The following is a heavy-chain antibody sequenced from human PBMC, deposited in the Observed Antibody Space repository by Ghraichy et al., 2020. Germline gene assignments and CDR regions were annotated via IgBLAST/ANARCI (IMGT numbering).Heavy chain of an antibody. CDR2: IGSAGIP. CDR1: GFVFNRFD. D-gene: IGHD6-19*01. J-gene: IGHJ4*02. V-gene: IGHV3-13*05. Sequence: GGSLRLSCAASGFVFNRFDIHWVRQRPGKGLEWVSGIGSAGIPYYPGSMKGQFTISREDDTNAVHLQMTGVKDGDTAVYYCARAQWGGKAHHFDSWGQGVLVTGSS. CDR3: ARAQWGGKAHHFDS.